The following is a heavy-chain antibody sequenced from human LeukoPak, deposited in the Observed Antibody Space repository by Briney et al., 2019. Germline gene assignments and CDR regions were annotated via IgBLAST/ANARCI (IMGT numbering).Heavy chain of an antibody. J-gene: IGHJ6*03. D-gene: IGHD2-2*01. V-gene: IGHV1-69*01. CDR3: ARSEAAGIPAAMPLMWYYYYMDV. Sequence: SVKVSCKASGGTFSSYAISLVRQAPGQGLEWMGGIIPIFGTANYAQKFQGRVTITADESTSTAYMELSSLRSEDTAVYYCARSEAAGIPAAMPLMWYYYYMDVGGKGTTVTVSS. CDR1: GGTFSSYA. CDR2: IIPIFGTA.